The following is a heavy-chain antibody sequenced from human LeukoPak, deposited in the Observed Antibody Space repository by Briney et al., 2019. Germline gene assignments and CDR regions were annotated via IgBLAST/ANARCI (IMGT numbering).Heavy chain of an antibody. CDR1: GASISRINYY. Sequence: KSSETLSLTCTVSGASISRINYYWGWIRQPPGKGLEWLGTIYSTVSTYYNASLKSRVTISVDTSKNHFSLKLSSVTAADTAAYYYASGSGYFFNYWGQGTLVTVSS. V-gene: IGHV4-39*02. CDR2: IYSTVST. CDR3: ASGSGYFFNY. D-gene: IGHD1-14*01. J-gene: IGHJ4*01.